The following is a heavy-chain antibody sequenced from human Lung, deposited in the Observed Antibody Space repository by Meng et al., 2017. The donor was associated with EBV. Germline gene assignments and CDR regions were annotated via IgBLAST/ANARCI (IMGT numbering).Heavy chain of an antibody. CDR2: FHTSGGT. D-gene: IGHD3-10*01. V-gene: IGHV4-4*07. CDR3: ARRRGGSGRDC. Sequence: QESCQRMMKPSHTLPLTYTASGGSINRYYWHWIRQPAGKGLEWIGRFHTSGGTKYNPSLKSRVTMSVDMSKSQFSLMLTSVTATDTAVYYCARRRGGSGRDCWGQGTLVTVSS. CDR1: GGSINRYY. J-gene: IGHJ4*02.